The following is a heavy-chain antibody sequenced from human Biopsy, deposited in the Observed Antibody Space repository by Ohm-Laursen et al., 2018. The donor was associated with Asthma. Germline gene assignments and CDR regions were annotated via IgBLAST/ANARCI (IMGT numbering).Heavy chain of an antibody. V-gene: IGHV1-18*04. CDR3: ARHPYNFGGFDY. CDR2: ISPFTGDT. Sequence: SVKVSCKASGYTFRSYGVSWVRQAPGQGLEWMGWISPFTGDTHFGQKFQGRVTTTTDTSTDTAYMELRSLRSDDTAVYYRARHPYNFGGFDYWGQGSLVLVSS. D-gene: IGHD5-24*01. J-gene: IGHJ4*02. CDR1: GYTFRSYG.